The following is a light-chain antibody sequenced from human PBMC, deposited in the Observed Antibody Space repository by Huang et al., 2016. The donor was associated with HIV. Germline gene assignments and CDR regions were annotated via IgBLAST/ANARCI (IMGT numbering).Light chain of an antibody. CDR1: QNTNTK. CDR2: AAS. CDR3: QQYNDWPRS. V-gene: IGKV3-15*01. Sequence: EIVMTQSPGTLSVAPGERATLFCRASQNTNTKLAWFQQNPGQAPQLLIYAASTRTTDVPARVSGRGSRTEFTLTISSLQSEDIAVYYCQQYNDWPRSFGQGTKVEIK. J-gene: IGKJ1*01.